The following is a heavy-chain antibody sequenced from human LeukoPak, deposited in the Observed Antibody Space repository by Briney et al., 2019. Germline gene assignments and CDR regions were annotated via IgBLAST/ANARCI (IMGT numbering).Heavy chain of an antibody. CDR1: GFTFSNYE. Sequence: GGSLRLSCAASGFTFSNYEMNWVRQAPGKGLEWVSYISSSGSTIYYADSVKGRFTISRDNAKNSLYLQMNSLRAEDTAVYYCAREDSDWFDPWGQGTLVTVSS. CDR3: AREDSDWFDP. J-gene: IGHJ5*02. CDR2: ISSSGSTI. V-gene: IGHV3-48*03.